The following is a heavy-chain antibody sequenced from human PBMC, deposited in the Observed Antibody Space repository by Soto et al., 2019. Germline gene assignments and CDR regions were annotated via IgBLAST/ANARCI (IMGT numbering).Heavy chain of an antibody. CDR3: ARLGSVTTFRCSDSYYGMEV. Sequence: EVQLVESGGGLVKPGGSLRLSCAASGFTFSSYSMNWVRQSPGKGLEWVSSISSSTSYIYYADSVKGLCTISRDNAKNSLYLQMNRLRAEDTAVYYCARLGSVTTFRCSDSYYGMEVWCQGNTVTVSS. J-gene: IGHJ6*02. D-gene: IGHD3-10*02. CDR1: GFTFSSYS. CDR2: ISSSTSYI. V-gene: IGHV3-21*01.